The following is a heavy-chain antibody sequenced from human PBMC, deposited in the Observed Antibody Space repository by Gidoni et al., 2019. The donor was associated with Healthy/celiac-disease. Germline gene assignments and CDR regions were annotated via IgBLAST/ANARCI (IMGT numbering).Heavy chain of an antibody. Sequence: QVQLVESGGGVVQPGRSLTLSCAASAFTFSSSGMLWVRQAPGKGLEWVAGIWYDGSNKYYADSVKGRFTISRDNSKNTLYLQMNSLRAEDTAVYYCASARPSSSWFQFDYWGQGTLVTVPS. CDR1: AFTFSSSG. CDR2: IWYDGSNK. V-gene: IGHV3-33*01. CDR3: ASARPSSSWFQFDY. J-gene: IGHJ4*02. D-gene: IGHD6-13*01.